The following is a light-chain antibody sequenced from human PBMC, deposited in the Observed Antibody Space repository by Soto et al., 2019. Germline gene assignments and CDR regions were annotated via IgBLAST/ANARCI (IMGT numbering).Light chain of an antibody. Sequence: QSVLTQPASVSGSPGQSITISCTGTSSDVGGYNYVSWYQQHPGKAPKLMIYDVSNRPSGVSNRFSGSKSGNMASLTISGLQAEDEADYYCSSYTSSSTPVFGPGTKVTVL. V-gene: IGLV2-14*01. CDR2: DVS. CDR1: SSDVGGYNY. J-gene: IGLJ1*01. CDR3: SSYTSSSTPV.